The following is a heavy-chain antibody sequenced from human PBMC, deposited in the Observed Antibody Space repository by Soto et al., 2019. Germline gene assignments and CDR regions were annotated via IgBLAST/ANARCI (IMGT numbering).Heavy chain of an antibody. V-gene: IGHV3-15*07. CDR3: SHGEGQFFDH. CDR2: ISNGGTT. Sequence: EVQLVESGGGLLKPGESLRLSCAASGFSFSNAWMNWVRQAPGKGLEWVGRISNGGTTDYAAPVKGRFTISRDNSKNTLYLQMDSLKTEDTAVYYCSHGEGQFFDHWGQGTMVNVSS. CDR1: GFSFSNAW. D-gene: IGHD3-10*01. J-gene: IGHJ4*02.